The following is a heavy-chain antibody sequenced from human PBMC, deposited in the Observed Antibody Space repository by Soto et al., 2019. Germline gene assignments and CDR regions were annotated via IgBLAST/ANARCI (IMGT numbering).Heavy chain of an antibody. J-gene: IGHJ6*02. Sequence: SVKVSCKASGGTFSSYTISWVRQAPGQGLEWMGRIIPILGIANYAQKFQGRVTITADKSTSTAYMELSSLRSEDTAVYYCAREDIVVVPASRDYYYGMDVWGQGTTVTVSS. CDR3: AREDIVVVPASRDYYYGMDV. D-gene: IGHD2-2*01. CDR1: GGTFSSYT. CDR2: IIPILGIA. V-gene: IGHV1-69*04.